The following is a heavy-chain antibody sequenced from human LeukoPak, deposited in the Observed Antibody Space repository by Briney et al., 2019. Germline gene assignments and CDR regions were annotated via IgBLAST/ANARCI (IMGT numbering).Heavy chain of an antibody. CDR2: IKTDGSRT. J-gene: IGHJ4*02. CDR1: GFTFSNYW. Sequence: GGSLRLSCVASGFTFSNYWMHWVRQAPGKGLVWVPRIKTDGSRTNYADSVKGRFTISRDNAKNTVYLEMNSLRSEDTAVYYCARAIGSSWGKVDYWGQGTLVTVSS. D-gene: IGHD6-13*01. CDR3: ARAIGSSWGKVDY. V-gene: IGHV3-74*01.